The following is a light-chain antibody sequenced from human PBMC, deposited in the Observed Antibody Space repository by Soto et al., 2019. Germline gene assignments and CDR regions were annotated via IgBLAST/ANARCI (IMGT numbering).Light chain of an antibody. J-gene: IGKJ4*01. CDR3: QQSISAPLT. Sequence: DIQMTQSPSTLSASVGDRVTITCRASQSISSYLAWYQQKPVKAPKLLIYAASSLQSGVPSRFSGSGSGTDFTLTIAGLQPEDSASYFCQQSISAPLTFGGGTKVDIK. CDR1: QSISSY. CDR2: AAS. V-gene: IGKV1-39*01.